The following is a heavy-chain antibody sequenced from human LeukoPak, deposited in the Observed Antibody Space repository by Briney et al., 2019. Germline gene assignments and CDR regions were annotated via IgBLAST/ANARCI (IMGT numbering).Heavy chain of an antibody. CDR1: GFTFSNYG. Sequence: PGGSLRLSCAASGFTFSNYGMHWVRQAPGKGLEWVAFIWYDGNYKYYADSVKGRFTISRDNSKNTVYLQMNSLRTEDTGVYYCAKVLAATSFATKSVFEHWGQGTLVTVSS. V-gene: IGHV3-30*02. D-gene: IGHD1-26*01. J-gene: IGHJ4*02. CDR2: IWYDGNYK. CDR3: AKVLAATSFATKSVFEH.